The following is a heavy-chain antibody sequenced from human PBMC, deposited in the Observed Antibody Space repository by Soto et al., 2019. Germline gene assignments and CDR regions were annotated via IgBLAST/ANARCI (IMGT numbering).Heavy chain of an antibody. Sequence: GGSLRLSCAASGFTFSSYAMSWVRQAPGKGLEWVSAISGSGGSTYYADSVKGRFTISRDNSKNTLYLQMNSLRAEDTAVYYCAKGNRGVTAMVYYYYGMDVWGQGTTVTVSS. CDR3: AKGNRGVTAMVYYYYGMDV. D-gene: IGHD5-18*01. CDR1: GFTFSSYA. V-gene: IGHV3-23*01. J-gene: IGHJ6*02. CDR2: ISGSGGST.